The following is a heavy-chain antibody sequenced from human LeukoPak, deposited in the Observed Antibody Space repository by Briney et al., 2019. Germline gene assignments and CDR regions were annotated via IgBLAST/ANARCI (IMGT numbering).Heavy chain of an antibody. J-gene: IGHJ6*03. CDR2: SSGSGGGT. D-gene: IGHD3-9*01. CDR1: GFTFSTSA. CDR3: AREVSNKYYDILTGYFSFVYYYYMDV. Sequence: PGGSLRLSCAASGFTFSTSAMSWVRQAPGKGLEWVSASSGSGGGTYYADSVKGRFTISRDNSKNMLFLQMNSLRAEDTAVYYCAREVSNKYYDILTGYFSFVYYYYMDVWGKGTTVTVSS. V-gene: IGHV3-23*01.